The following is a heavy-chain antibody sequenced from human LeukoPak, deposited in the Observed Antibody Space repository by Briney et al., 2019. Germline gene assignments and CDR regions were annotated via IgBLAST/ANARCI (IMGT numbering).Heavy chain of an antibody. Sequence: GASVKVSCKASGYTFTSYGISWVRQAPGQGLEWMGWISAYNGNTNYAQKLQGRVTMTTDTSTSTAYMELRSLRSDDTAVYYCARDMLRILGGYYPEWYFDLWGRGTLVTVSS. D-gene: IGHD3-22*01. CDR2: ISAYNGNT. CDR3: ARDMLRILGGYYPEWYFDL. V-gene: IGHV1-18*01. CDR1: GYTFTSYG. J-gene: IGHJ2*01.